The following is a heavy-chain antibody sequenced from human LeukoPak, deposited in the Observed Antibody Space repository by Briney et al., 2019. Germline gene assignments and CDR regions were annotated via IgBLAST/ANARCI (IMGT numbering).Heavy chain of an antibody. D-gene: IGHD6-13*01. Sequence: GASVKVSCKASAYSFTDYYVHWVRQAPGQGLEWMGGIIPIFGTANYAQKFQGRVTITADESTSTAYMELSSLRSEDTAVYYCARDPYSSSLSSIYYFDYWGQGTLVTVSS. V-gene: IGHV1-69*13. CDR2: IIPIFGTA. J-gene: IGHJ4*02. CDR1: AYSFTDYY. CDR3: ARDPYSSSLSSIYYFDY.